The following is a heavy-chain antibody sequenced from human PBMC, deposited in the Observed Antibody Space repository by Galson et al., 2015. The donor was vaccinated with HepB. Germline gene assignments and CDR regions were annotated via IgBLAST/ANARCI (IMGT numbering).Heavy chain of an antibody. CDR3: AKEALHSGYYGMDV. V-gene: IGHV3-23*01. CDR2: ISGSGGST. Sequence: SLRLSCAASGFTFSSYAMSWVRQAPGKGLEWISTISGSGGSTYNADSVKGRFTISRDNSKNTLYLQMNSLRAEDTAVYYCAKEALHSGYYGMDVWGQGTTVTVSS. CDR1: GFTFSSYA. D-gene: IGHD1-26*01. J-gene: IGHJ6*02.